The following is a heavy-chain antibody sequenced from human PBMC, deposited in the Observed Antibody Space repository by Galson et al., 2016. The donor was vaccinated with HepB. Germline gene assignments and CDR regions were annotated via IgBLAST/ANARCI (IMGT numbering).Heavy chain of an antibody. J-gene: IGHJ5*02. Sequence: SVKVSCKASGYTFTSYDINWVRQATGQGLEWMGWMNPNSGNTGYTQKFQGRVTMTRNTSISTAYMELSSLRSEDTAVYYCARAPHYLFWSVHSDWLDPWGQGTLVTVSS. V-gene: IGHV1-8*01. D-gene: IGHD3-3*01. CDR3: ARAPHYLFWSVHSDWLDP. CDR2: MNPNSGNT. CDR1: GYTFTSYD.